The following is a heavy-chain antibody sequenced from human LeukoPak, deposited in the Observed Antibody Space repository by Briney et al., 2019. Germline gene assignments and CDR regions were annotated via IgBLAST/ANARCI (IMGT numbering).Heavy chain of an antibody. CDR1: GFTFSSYG. CDR3: AKGVGEFGFRFDS. J-gene: IGHJ4*02. V-gene: IGHV3-30*02. Sequence: GGSLRLSCAASGFTFSSYGMHWVRQAPGKGLEWVAFIRYDGSNKYYADSVKGRFTISRDNSKNTLYLQMNSLTAADTAVYYCAKGVGEFGFRFDSWGQGTLVTVSS. CDR2: IRYDGSNK. D-gene: IGHD3-16*01.